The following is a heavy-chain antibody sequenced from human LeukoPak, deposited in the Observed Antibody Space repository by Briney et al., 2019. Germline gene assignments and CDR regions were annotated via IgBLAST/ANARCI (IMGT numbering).Heavy chain of an antibody. CDR1: GFTFSNYG. CDR3: AKDRETTASGTFDY. D-gene: IGHD6-13*01. J-gene: IGHJ4*02. Sequence: PGRSLRLSCAASGFTFSNYGMHCVRQAAGKGLEWVAGISGDGINKYYADSVKARFTISRDNSNNTLFLQMNNLRADDTAVYYCAKDRETTASGTFDYWGQGALVTVSS. CDR2: ISGDGINK. V-gene: IGHV3-30*18.